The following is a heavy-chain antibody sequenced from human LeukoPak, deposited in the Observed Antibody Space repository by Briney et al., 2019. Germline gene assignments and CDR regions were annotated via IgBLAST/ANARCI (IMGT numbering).Heavy chain of an antibody. J-gene: IGHJ6*03. D-gene: IGHD6-13*01. V-gene: IGHV3-48*03. Sequence: GGSLRLSCAASGFTFSSYEMNWVRQAPGKGLEWISYISRSGSSINYADSVKGRFTISRDNAKNLLYVQMNGLRAEDTAVYYCARYSSTWYVAMDAWGKGTTVTVSS. CDR1: GFTFSSYE. CDR2: ISRSGSSI. CDR3: ARYSSTWYVAMDA.